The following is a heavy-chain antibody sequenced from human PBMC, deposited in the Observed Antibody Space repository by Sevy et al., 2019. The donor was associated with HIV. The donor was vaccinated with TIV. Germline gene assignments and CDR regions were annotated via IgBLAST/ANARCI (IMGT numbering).Heavy chain of an antibody. V-gene: IGHV3-30*18. Sequence: GGSLRLSCGASGFTFSSYGMHWVRQAPGKGLEWVAVISYDGSNKYYADSVKGRFTISRDNSKNTLYLQMNSLRAEDTAVYYCAKDLYYGSGSSALDVWGQGTTVTVSS. CDR1: GFTFSSYG. CDR2: ISYDGSNK. D-gene: IGHD3-10*01. CDR3: AKDLYYGSGSSALDV. J-gene: IGHJ6*02.